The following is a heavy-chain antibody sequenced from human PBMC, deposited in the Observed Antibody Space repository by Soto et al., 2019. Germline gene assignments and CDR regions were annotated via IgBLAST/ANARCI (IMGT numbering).Heavy chain of an antibody. CDR3: ARDGVAAGLYLDL. CDR1: GFTFSSHW. D-gene: IGHD2-15*01. Sequence: EVQLLESGGILVHPGGSLRLSCAASGFTFSSHWMSWVRQAPGKGLEWVANINQDGSEKDYVDSVKGRFTISRDNARNSLYLQVNSVGAEDTAVYYCARDGVAAGLYLDLWGQGTLVTVSS. J-gene: IGHJ4*02. V-gene: IGHV3-7*01. CDR2: INQDGSEK.